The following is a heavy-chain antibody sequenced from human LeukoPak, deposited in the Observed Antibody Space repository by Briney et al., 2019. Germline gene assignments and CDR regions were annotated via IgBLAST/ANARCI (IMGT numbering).Heavy chain of an antibody. CDR3: GRDSLGGDY. Sequence: GGSLRLSCAASGFSFSTFGMHWARRAPGKGLELVAVIWNDGSKKFYAESVKGRFTISRDNSQNTLYLQMTRLRAEDTAVYYCGRDSLGGDYWGQGTLVTVSS. CDR2: IWNDGSKK. CDR1: GFSFSTFG. V-gene: IGHV3-33*08. D-gene: IGHD3-16*01. J-gene: IGHJ4*02.